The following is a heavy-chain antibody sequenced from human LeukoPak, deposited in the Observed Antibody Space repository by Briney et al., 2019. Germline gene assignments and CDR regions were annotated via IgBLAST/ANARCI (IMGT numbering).Heavy chain of an antibody. D-gene: IGHD2-2*01. V-gene: IGHV3-15*01. CDR3: TTDSALGIVVVPAAMGPYYYYGMDV. J-gene: IGHJ6*02. CDR2: IKSKTDGGKT. CDR1: GFTFSNAW. Sequence: GGSLRLSGAASGFTFSNAWRSWVGQAPGKGLEGGGRIKSKTDGGKTDYAAPVKGRFTISRDDSKNTLYLQMTSLKTEDTAVYYCTTDSALGIVVVPAAMGPYYYYGMDVWGQGTTVTVSS.